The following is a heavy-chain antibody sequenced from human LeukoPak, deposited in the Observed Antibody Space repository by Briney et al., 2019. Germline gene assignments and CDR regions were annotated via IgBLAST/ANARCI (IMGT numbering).Heavy chain of an antibody. CDR1: GFTVSSNY. D-gene: IGHD7-27*01. J-gene: IGHJ4*02. Sequence: GGSLRLSCAASGFTVSSNYMSWVRQAPGKGLEWVANIKQDGSEKYYVDSVKGRFTISRDNAKNSLYLQMNSLRAEDTAVYYCARDTPGALFDYWGQGTLVTVSS. CDR3: ARDTPGALFDY. V-gene: IGHV3-7*01. CDR2: IKQDGSEK.